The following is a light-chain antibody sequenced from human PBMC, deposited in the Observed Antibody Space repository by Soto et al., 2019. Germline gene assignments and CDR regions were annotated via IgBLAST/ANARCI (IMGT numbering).Light chain of an antibody. V-gene: IGKV1-12*01. Sequence: DIQMTQSPSSVSASVGDRVTITCRASQDISTWLAWYQQKPGKAPNLLIYAASTLQTGVPPRFGGSGSGTDFTLIIDSLQPEDCGTYYCQQANSRPQTFGKGTKV. J-gene: IGKJ1*01. CDR3: QQANSRPQT. CDR2: AAS. CDR1: QDISTW.